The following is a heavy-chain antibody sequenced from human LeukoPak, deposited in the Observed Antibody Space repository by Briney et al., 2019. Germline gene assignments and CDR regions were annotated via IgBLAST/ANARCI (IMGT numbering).Heavy chain of an antibody. D-gene: IGHD2-2*01. J-gene: IGHJ4*02. CDR1: GYTFTSYG. Sequence: SVKVSCKASGYTFTSYGISWVRQAPGQGLEWMGGIIPIFGTANYAQKFQGRVTITADESTSTAYMELSSLRSEDTAVYYCARATSPVVVVPAAISYTLYYWGQGTLVTVSS. CDR3: ARATSPVVVVPAAISYTLYY. V-gene: IGHV1-69*13. CDR2: IIPIFGTA.